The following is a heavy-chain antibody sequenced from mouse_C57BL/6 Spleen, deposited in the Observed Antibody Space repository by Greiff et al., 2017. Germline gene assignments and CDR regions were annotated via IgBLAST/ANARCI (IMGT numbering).Heavy chain of an antibody. D-gene: IGHD2-1*01. J-gene: IGHJ4*01. Sequence: EVHLVESGGDLVKPGGSLKLSCAASGFTFSSYGMSWVRQTPDKRLEWVATISSGGSYTYYPDSVKGRFTISGDNAKSTLYLQMSSLKSEDTAMYYCARHAGNYGYLDYAMDYWGQGTSVTVSS. V-gene: IGHV5-6*01. CDR1: GFTFSSYG. CDR2: ISSGGSYT. CDR3: ARHAGNYGYLDYAMDY.